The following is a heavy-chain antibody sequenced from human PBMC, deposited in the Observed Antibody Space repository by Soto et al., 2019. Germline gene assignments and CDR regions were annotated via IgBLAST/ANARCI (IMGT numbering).Heavy chain of an antibody. CDR2: LTATGTYS. CDR3: ANVLPRRYFDWFYYYTDV. Sequence: VQLLESGGDLVQPGGSLRLSCAASGFSFDAYAMTWVRQAPGKGLEWVSTLTATGTYSNYADAVKGRFTISRDNSRNTHYRKMDRLGAEDTAIYDGANVLPRRYFDWFYYYTDVWGKGTTVAVSS. D-gene: IGHD3-9*01. J-gene: IGHJ6*03. V-gene: IGHV3-23*01. CDR1: GFSFDAYA.